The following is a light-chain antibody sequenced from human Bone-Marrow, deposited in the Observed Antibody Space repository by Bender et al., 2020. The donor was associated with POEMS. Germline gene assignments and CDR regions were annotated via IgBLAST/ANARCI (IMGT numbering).Light chain of an antibody. J-gene: IGLJ2*01. CDR2: EVS. CDR3: SSYAGSRGVV. V-gene: IGLV2-14*02. CDR1: SSDVGRYKL. Sequence: QSALTQPASVSGSPGQSITISCTGTSSDVGRYKLVSWYQQHPGKAPKLMIYEVSKRPSGVPDRFSGSKSGNTASLTVSGLQTDDEADYYCSSYAGSRGVVFGGGTRVTVL.